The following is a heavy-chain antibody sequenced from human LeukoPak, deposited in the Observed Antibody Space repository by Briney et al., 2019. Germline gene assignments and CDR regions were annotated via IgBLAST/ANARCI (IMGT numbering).Heavy chain of an antibody. D-gene: IGHD3-22*01. Sequence: SETLSLTCAVSNFSISSGYYWGWIRQPPGKGLEWIGSIYHSGSTYYNPSLKSRLTISVDTSKNQFSLKLSSVTAADTAVYYCARDYYDSSGYDAFDIWGQGTMVTVSS. V-gene: IGHV4-38-2*02. CDR2: IYHSGST. CDR1: NFSISSGYY. J-gene: IGHJ3*02. CDR3: ARDYYDSSGYDAFDI.